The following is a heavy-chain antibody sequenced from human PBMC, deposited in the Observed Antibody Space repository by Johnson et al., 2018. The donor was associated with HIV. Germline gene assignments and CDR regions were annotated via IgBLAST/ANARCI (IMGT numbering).Heavy chain of an antibody. V-gene: IGHV3-66*03. D-gene: IGHD3-16*01. J-gene: IGHJ3*02. CDR3: ATWGFGDDDAFDI. Sequence: EVQLVESGGGLIQPGGSLRLSCAASGFTFSSNYMSWVRQAPGKGLEWVSVIYSGGSTYYADSVKGRFTISRDNSKNTLYLQMNSLRAEDTAVYYCATWGFGDDDAFDIWGQGTMVTVSS. CDR2: IYSGGST. CDR1: GFTFSSNY.